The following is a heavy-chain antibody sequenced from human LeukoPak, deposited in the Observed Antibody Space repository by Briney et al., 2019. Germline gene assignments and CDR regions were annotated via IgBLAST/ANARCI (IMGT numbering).Heavy chain of an antibody. CDR1: GGSFSGYY. CDR3: ARRRLGYYIDY. V-gene: IGHV4-34*01. D-gene: IGHD5-24*01. CDR2: INPRGST. Sequence: KPSETLSLSCGVYGGSFSGYYWSWIRQPPGKGLEWIGEINPRGSTNYNPSLKSRVTLSADTSKNQFSLTLNSVTAADTAVYYCARRRLGYYIDYWGQGTLVTVSS. J-gene: IGHJ4*02.